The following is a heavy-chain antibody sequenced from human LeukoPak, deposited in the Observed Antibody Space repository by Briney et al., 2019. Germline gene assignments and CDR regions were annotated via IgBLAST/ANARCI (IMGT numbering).Heavy chain of an antibody. CDR3: ARADIVVVPAARPSYYMDV. CDR1: GGSISSYY. CDR2: IYYSGST. D-gene: IGHD2-2*01. V-gene: IGHV4-59*01. J-gene: IGHJ6*03. Sequence: SETLSLTCTVSGGSISSYYWSWIRQPPGKGLEWIGYIYYSGSTNYNPSLKSRVTISVDTSKNQFSLKLSPVTAADTAVYYCARADIVVVPAARPSYYMDVWGKGTTVTVSS.